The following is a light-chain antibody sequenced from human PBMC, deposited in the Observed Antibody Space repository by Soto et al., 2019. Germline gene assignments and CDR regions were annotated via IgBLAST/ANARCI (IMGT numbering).Light chain of an antibody. CDR1: SSDVGGYNY. CDR3: SSYTTSNTRQIV. Sequence: QSALTQPASGSGSPGQSITISCTGTSSDVGGYNYVSWYPHHPGKAPKLIIYDVTNRPSGVSNPFSGSKSGNTASLTISGLQHEDEADYYCSSYTTSNTRQIVFGTGTKLTVL. CDR2: DVT. J-gene: IGLJ1*01. V-gene: IGLV2-14*03.